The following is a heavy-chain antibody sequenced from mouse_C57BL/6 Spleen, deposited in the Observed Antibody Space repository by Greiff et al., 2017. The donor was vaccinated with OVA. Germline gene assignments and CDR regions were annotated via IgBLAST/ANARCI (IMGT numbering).Heavy chain of an antibody. CDR2: IYPGDGDT. CDR3: ARVGIYYGNYTDY. D-gene: IGHD2-1*01. Sequence: VQRVESGPELVKPGASVKISCKASGYAFSSSWMNWVKQRPGKGLEWIGRIYPGDGDTNYNGKFKGKATLTADKSSSTAYMQISSLTSEDSAVYFCARVGIYYGNYTDYWGQGTTLTVAS. V-gene: IGHV1-82*01. J-gene: IGHJ2*01. CDR1: GYAFSSSW.